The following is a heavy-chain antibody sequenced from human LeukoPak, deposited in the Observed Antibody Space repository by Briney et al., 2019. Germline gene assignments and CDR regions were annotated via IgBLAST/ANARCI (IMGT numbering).Heavy chain of an antibody. Sequence: GGSLRLSCAASGFTFSNYAMHWVRQAPGRGLEWVAILSYDGSNKYYADSVKGRFTISRDNSKNTLYLQMNSLRAEDTAVYYCARPVADYYYYYYMDVWGKGTTVTVSS. J-gene: IGHJ6*03. V-gene: IGHV3-30-3*01. D-gene: IGHD6-19*01. CDR3: ARPVADYYYYYYMDV. CDR1: GFTFSNYA. CDR2: LSYDGSNK.